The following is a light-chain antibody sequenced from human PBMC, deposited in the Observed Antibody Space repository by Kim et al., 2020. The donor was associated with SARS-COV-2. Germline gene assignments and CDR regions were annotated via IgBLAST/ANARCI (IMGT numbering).Light chain of an antibody. CDR2: DAS. CDR1: QSVGTY. Sequence: DIVLTQSPATLSLSQGERATLSCRASQSVGTYLAWYQQKAGHPPRMVIHDASERATGIPARFSGSGSGTDFTLTISNLEPEDLAVYYCQQRTKSSWTFGQGTKVDIK. CDR3: QQRTKSSWT. J-gene: IGKJ1*01. V-gene: IGKV3-11*01.